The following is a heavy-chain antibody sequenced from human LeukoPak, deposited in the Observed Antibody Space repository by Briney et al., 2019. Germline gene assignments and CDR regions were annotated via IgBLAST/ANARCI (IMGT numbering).Heavy chain of an antibody. J-gene: IGHJ3*02. Sequence: SETLSLTCTVSGGSIRSDFWSWIRQPPGKGLEWIGYVYYSGSTNYSPSLNSRVTISIDTSKNKFSLKLTSVTAADTAVYYCAKVPLGGPRDIWGQGTMVTVSS. V-gene: IGHV4-59*01. CDR3: AKVPLGGPRDI. CDR1: GGSIRSDF. CDR2: VYYSGST.